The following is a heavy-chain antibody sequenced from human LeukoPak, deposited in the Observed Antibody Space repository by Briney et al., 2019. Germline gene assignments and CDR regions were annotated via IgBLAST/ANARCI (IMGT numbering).Heavy chain of an antibody. J-gene: IGHJ4*02. Sequence: GGSLRLFCAASGFTFSDYYMSWIRQAPGKGLEWVSYISSSGSTIYYADSLKGRFTISRDNAKNSLYLQMNSLRAEDTAVYYCARDPGEYYYDSSGSLDYWGQGTLVTVSS. V-gene: IGHV3-11*04. D-gene: IGHD3-22*01. CDR1: GFTFSDYY. CDR2: ISSSGSTI. CDR3: ARDPGEYYYDSSGSLDY.